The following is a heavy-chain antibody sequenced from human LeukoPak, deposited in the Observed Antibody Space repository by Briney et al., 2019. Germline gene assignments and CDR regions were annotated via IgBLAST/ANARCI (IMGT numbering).Heavy chain of an antibody. Sequence: GGSLRLPCAASGFTFSSYAMHWVRQAPGKGLEWVAVISYDGSNKYYADSVKGRFTISRDNSKNTLYLQMNSPRAEDTAVYYCARDRIAARNWFDPWGQGTLVTVSS. CDR3: ARDRIAARNWFDP. CDR1: GFTFSSYA. J-gene: IGHJ5*02. CDR2: ISYDGSNK. D-gene: IGHD6-6*01. V-gene: IGHV3-30*04.